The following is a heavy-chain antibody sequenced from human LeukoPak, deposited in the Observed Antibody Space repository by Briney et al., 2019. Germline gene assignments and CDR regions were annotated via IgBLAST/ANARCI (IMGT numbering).Heavy chain of an antibody. CDR1: GFPFSDFS. CDR3: AKQSYARSLGE. CDR2: TNSGGTTT. J-gene: IGHJ4*02. D-gene: IGHD3-10*02. V-gene: IGHV3-23*01. Sequence: GGSLRLSCATSGFPFSDFSMTWVRQAPGKGLEWISTTNSGGTTTYYAESVKARFTISRDNFKNALYLQMSSLRVEDTAIYYCAKQSYARSLGEGGPGTLVTVSS.